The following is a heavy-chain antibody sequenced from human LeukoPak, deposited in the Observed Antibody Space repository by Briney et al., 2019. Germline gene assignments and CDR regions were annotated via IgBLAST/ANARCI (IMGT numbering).Heavy chain of an antibody. Sequence: ASVKVSCTASGYTFTSYDINWVRQATGQGLEWMGWMNPNSGNTGYAQKFQGRVTMTRNTSISTAYMELSSLRSEDTAVYYCARLAPDCSGGSCYFQHWGQGTLVTVSS. CDR2: MNPNSGNT. J-gene: IGHJ1*01. CDR1: GYTFTSYD. CDR3: ARLAPDCSGGSCYFQH. D-gene: IGHD2-15*01. V-gene: IGHV1-8*01.